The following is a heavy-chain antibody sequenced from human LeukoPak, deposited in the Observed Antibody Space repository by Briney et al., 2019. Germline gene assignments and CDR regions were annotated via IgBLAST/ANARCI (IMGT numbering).Heavy chain of an antibody. V-gene: IGHV1-46*01. CDR2: INPSGGST. Sequence: ASVKVSCKVSGYTLTELSMHWVRQAPGQGLEWMGIINPSGGSTSYAQKSQGRVTMTRDTSTSTVYMELSSLRSEDTAVYYCAGGYAGWDYWGQGTLVTVSS. J-gene: IGHJ4*02. CDR1: GYTLTELS. D-gene: IGHD5-12*01. CDR3: AGGYAGWDY.